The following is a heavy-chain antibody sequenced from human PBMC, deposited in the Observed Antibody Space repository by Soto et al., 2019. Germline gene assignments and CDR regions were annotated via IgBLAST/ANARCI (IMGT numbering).Heavy chain of an antibody. D-gene: IGHD3-10*02. CDR1: GGSISSSNW. CDR2: IYHSGST. J-gene: IGHJ6*02. Sequence: QVQLQESGPGLVKPSGTLSLTCAVSGGSISSSNWWSWVRQPPGKGLEWIGEIYHSGSTNYNPSLKSRVTISVDKAKSQFSLKLSSVTAADTAVYYCASVRGGYYYAMDVWGQGTTVTVSS. V-gene: IGHV4-4*02. CDR3: ASVRGGYYYAMDV.